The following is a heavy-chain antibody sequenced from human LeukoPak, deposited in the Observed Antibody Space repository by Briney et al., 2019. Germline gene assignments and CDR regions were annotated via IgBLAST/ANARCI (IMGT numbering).Heavy chain of an antibody. D-gene: IGHD3-22*01. Sequence: SETLSLTCTVSGGSISSYYWSWIRQPPGKGLEWIGNIYYSGSTNYNPSLKSRVSMSVDTSKNQFSLKLSSVTAADTAVYYCATAYYYDSSGYYGGWFDPWGQGTLVTVSS. V-gene: IGHV4-59*12. CDR3: ATAYYYDSSGYYGGWFDP. J-gene: IGHJ5*02. CDR1: GGSISSYY. CDR2: IYYSGST.